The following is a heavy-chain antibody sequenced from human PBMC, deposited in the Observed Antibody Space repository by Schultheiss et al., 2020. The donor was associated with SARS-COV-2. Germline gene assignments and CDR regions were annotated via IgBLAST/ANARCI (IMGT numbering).Heavy chain of an antibody. CDR2: ISSSSSYI. V-gene: IGHV3-21*01. D-gene: IGHD1-14*01. CDR3: ARDLLRLEPRDY. CDR1: GFTFSSYG. Sequence: GGSLRLSCAASGFTFSSYGMHWVRQAPGKGLEWVSSISSSSSYIYYADSVKGRFTISRDNSKNTLYLQMNSLRAEDTAVYYCARDLLRLEPRDYWGQGTLVTVSS. J-gene: IGHJ4*02.